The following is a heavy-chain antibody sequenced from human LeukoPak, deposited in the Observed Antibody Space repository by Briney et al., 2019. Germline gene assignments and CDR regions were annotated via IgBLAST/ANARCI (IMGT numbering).Heavy chain of an antibody. V-gene: IGHV3-9*01. CDR2: ISWNSGSI. J-gene: IGHJ4*02. Sequence: GRSLRLSCAASGFTFDDYAMHWVRQAPGKGLEWVSGISWNSGSIGYADSVKGRFTISRDNAKNSLYLQMNSLRAGDTALYYCAKADWNDLAFDYWGQGSLVSVSS. CDR1: GFTFDDYA. CDR3: AKADWNDLAFDY. D-gene: IGHD1-1*01.